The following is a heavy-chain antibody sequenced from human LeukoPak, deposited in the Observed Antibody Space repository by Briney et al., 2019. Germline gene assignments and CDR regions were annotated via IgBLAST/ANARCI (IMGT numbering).Heavy chain of an antibody. CDR1: GGSISSYY. CDR2: IYTSGST. D-gene: IGHD1-26*01. Sequence: SETLSLTCTVSGGSISSYYWSWIRQPAGKGLEWIGRIYTSGSTNYNASLKSRVSMSVDTSKNQSSLKLSSVTAADTAVFYCARDNSGSYREFDYWGQGTLVTVSS. CDR3: ARDNSGSYREFDY. J-gene: IGHJ4*02. V-gene: IGHV4-4*07.